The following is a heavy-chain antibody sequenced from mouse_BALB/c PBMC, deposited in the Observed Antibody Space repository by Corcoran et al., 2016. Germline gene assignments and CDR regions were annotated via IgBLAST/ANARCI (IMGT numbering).Heavy chain of an antibody. CDR3: AREPYAMYY. D-gene: IGHD6-1*01. J-gene: IGHJ4*01. CDR1: GYTFTNYG. CDR2: INTYTGEP. V-gene: IGHV9-3-1*01. Sequence: QIQLVQSGPELKKPGETVKISCNASGYTFTNYGMKWVKQAPGKGLKWMGWINTYTGEPTYADDFKGRFAFSLETSASTAYLQINNLKNEDTATYFCAREPYAMYYWGQGTSVTVSS.